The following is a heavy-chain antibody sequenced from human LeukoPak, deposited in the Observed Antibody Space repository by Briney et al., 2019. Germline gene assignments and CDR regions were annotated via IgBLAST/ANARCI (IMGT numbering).Heavy chain of an antibody. Sequence: SETLSLTCTVSGGSISSSGYYWRWIRQPPGKGLEWIASIYYSGSTYYNPSPKSRVTISVDTSKNQLSLKLSSLTAADRAVYYCARHEYSGSYYGLSWFDPWGQGTLVTVSS. CDR1: GGSISSSGYY. CDR2: IYYSGST. D-gene: IGHD1-26*01. CDR3: ARHEYSGSYYGLSWFDP. V-gene: IGHV4-39*01. J-gene: IGHJ5*02.